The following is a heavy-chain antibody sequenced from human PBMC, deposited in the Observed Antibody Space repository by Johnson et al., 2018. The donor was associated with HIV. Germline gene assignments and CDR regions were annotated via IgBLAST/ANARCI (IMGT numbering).Heavy chain of an antibody. Sequence: VQLVESGGGLIQPGGSLRVSCAASGFIVSNNYMTWVRQAPGKGLEWVSTLYSGCRTYYADSLTGRFTISRDNSENTLYLQMNSMRAEDTAVYYCARAYYDSTGYYPHAFHVWGQGTMVTVSS. CDR1: GFIVSNNY. CDR2: LYSGCRT. D-gene: IGHD3-22*01. J-gene: IGHJ3*01. CDR3: ARAYYDSTGYYPHAFHV. V-gene: IGHV3-53*01.